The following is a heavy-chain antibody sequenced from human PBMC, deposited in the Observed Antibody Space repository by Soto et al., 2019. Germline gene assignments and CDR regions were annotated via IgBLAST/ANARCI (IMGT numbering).Heavy chain of an antibody. CDR3: ARSMTTVVTLDY. V-gene: IGHV4-39*01. D-gene: IGHD4-17*01. J-gene: IGHJ4*02. CDR2: IYYSGST. CDR1: GGSISSSSYY. Sequence: QLQLQESGPGLVKPSETLSLTCTVSGGSISSSSYYWGWIRQPPGKGLEWIGSIYYSGSTYYNPSLKSRVTISADTSKNQFSLKLSSVTAADTAVYYCARSMTTVVTLDYWGQGTLVTVSS.